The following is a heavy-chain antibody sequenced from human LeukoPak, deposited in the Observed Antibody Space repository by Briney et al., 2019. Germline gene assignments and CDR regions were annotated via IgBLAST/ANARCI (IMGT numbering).Heavy chain of an antibody. CDR2: MNPDSGDT. CDR1: GDAFTTSD. Sequence: ASVQVSCKASGDAFTTSDINWVRQATGQGLEWMGWMNPDSGDTGYAEKFQDRLTIVGDTSINTAYMELTNLKSEDTAVYYCTRAWDLWGQGTLVTVSS. CDR3: TRAWDL. V-gene: IGHV1-8*03. J-gene: IGHJ5*02.